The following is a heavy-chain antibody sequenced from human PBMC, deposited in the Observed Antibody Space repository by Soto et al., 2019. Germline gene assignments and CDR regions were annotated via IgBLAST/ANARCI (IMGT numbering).Heavy chain of an antibody. CDR1: GYTFTSYY. D-gene: IGHD6-6*01. CDR3: ARDVTNSTSSNWFDP. V-gene: IGHV1-46*01. Sequence: ASVKGSWKASGYTFTSYYMRWVRQAPGQGLEWMGIINPSGGSTSYAQKFQGRVTMTRDTSTSTVYMEMSSLRSEDTAVYYCARDVTNSTSSNWFDPWGQGTLVTVSS. J-gene: IGHJ5*02. CDR2: INPSGGST.